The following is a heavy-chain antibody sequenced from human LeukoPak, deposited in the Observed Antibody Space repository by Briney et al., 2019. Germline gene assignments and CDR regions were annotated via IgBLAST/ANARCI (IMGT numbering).Heavy chain of an antibody. Sequence: PGGSLRLSCAASGFTFSSYSMNWVRQAPGKGLEWVSYISTTSLTIHYADSVKGRFTVSRDNAKNSLYLQMNSLRAEDTAVYYCAREEGTDCGGDCYSGYWGQGTLVTVSS. V-gene: IGHV3-48*04. CDR1: GFTFSSYS. CDR3: AREEGTDCGGDCYSGY. CDR2: ISTTSLTI. D-gene: IGHD2-21*02. J-gene: IGHJ4*02.